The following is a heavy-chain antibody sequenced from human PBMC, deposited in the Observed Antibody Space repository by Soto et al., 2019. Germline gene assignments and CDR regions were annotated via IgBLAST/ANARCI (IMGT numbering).Heavy chain of an antibody. V-gene: IGHV3-23*01. CDR1: GFTFSADA. CDR2: LGGGAFST. Sequence: RLSFVASGFTFSADAMSWVRQAPGKGLEWVSVLGGGAFSTYYADSVKGRFTISRDNSKNTLYLQMNSLRADDTAVYYCARDSNTRLSSDLPGMDVWGQGTTVTVPS. D-gene: IGHD1-26*01. CDR3: ARDSNTRLSSDLPGMDV. J-gene: IGHJ6*02.